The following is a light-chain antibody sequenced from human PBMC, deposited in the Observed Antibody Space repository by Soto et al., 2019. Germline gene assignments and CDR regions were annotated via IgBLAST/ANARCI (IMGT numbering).Light chain of an antibody. J-gene: IGLJ1*01. Sequence: QSVLNQPASVSGAPGQLITIPRTGNTRGIGGYYFVSWYQQHPGKAPKLMIYDVSNRPSGVSNRFSGFKSGNTASLTISGLQAEDEADYYCSSYRSSNTPFVFGTGTKVTVL. V-gene: IGLV2-14*01. CDR2: DVS. CDR1: TRGIGGYYF. CDR3: SSYRSSNTPFV.